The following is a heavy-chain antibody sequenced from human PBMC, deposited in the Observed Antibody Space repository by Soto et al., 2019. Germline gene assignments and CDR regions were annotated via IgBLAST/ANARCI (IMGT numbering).Heavy chain of an antibody. Sequence: GSLRRSCAGSGFTFINTGMSWVRQAPGQGLEWVSAITGNGDTTYYADSVKGRFTISRDNSKSTLYLQMNSLRAEDTAVYYCAKIDGYSDYWGQGTMVTVSS. D-gene: IGHD3-22*01. CDR1: GFTFINTG. J-gene: IGHJ4*02. CDR3: AKIDGYSDY. CDR2: ITGNGDTT. V-gene: IGHV3-23*01.